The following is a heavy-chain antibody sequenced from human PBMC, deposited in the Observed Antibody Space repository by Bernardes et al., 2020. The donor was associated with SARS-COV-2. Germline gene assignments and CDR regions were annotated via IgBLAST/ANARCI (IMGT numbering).Heavy chain of an antibody. J-gene: IGHJ4*02. CDR2: INDNGRKT. CDR1: GFTFSNYA. V-gene: IGHV3-23*01. CDR3: AKGQKWELPLDY. D-gene: IGHD1-26*01. Sequence: GCSLRLSCAASGFTFSNYAMSWVRQAPGKGLEWVSAINDNGRKTYYADSVKGRFTISRDNSKNTLYLQMNSLRAEDTAVYSCAKGQKWELPLDYWGQGTLVTVSS.